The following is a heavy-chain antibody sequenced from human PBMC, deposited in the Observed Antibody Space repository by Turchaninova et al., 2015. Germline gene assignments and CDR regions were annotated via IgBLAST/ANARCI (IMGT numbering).Heavy chain of an antibody. V-gene: IGHV4-38-2*01. CDR2: IYHSGST. J-gene: IGHJ3*02. Sequence: QVQLQESGPGLVKSSETQSLTCDVSGYSLSTGDYWGWIRQPPGKGLEWIGSIYHSGSTYYNPSLKSRVTISVDTSNNPLSLKVGSVTAADTAVYYCARHVSPGVARGFEIWGQGTMVTVSS. D-gene: IGHD3-3*01. CDR3: ARHVSPGVARGFEI. CDR1: GYSLSTGDY.